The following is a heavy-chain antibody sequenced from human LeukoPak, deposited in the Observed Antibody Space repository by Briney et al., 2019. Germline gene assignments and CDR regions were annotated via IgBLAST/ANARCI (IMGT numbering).Heavy chain of an antibody. CDR1: GYTFTIYG. CDR3: ARTVGSSGWYGYNWFDP. V-gene: IGHV1-18*01. D-gene: IGHD6-19*01. CDR2: ISSYNGNT. J-gene: IGHJ5*02. Sequence: ASVKVSCKASGYTFTIYGISWVRQAPGQGLECMGWISSYNGNTNYAQKLQGRVTMTTDTSTSTAYMELRSLRSDDTAVYYCARTVGSSGWYGYNWFDPWGQGTLVTVSS.